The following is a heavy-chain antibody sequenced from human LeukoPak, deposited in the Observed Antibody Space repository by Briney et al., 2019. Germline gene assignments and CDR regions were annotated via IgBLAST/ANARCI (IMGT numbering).Heavy chain of an antibody. Sequence: PGGSLRLSCAASGFTFSSYAMSWVRQAPGKGLECVSTISGSGGGTYYADSVKGRFTISRDNSENTLFLQMNSLRAEDTALYYCAKDPNWTYYFDYWGQGTLVTVSS. CDR1: GFTFSSYA. CDR3: AKDPNWTYYFDY. D-gene: IGHD1-20*01. CDR2: ISGSGGGT. V-gene: IGHV3-23*01. J-gene: IGHJ4*02.